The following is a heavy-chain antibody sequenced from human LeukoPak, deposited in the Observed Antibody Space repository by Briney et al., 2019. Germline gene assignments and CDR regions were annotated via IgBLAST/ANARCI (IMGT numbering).Heavy chain of an antibody. Sequence: GGSLRLSCAASGFTFSNYWMHWVRQAPGKGLEWVAVIWYDGSNKYYADSVKGRFTISRDNSKNTLYLQMNSLRAEDTAVYYCARSGYCSSTSCYAGAFDIWGQGTMVTVSS. V-gene: IGHV3-33*08. CDR2: IWYDGSNK. CDR1: GFTFSNYW. CDR3: ARSGYCSSTSCYAGAFDI. J-gene: IGHJ3*02. D-gene: IGHD2-2*01.